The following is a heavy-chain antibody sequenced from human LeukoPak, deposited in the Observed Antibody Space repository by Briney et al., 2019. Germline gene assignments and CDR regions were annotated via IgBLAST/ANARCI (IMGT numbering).Heavy chain of an antibody. J-gene: IGHJ6*02. V-gene: IGHV4-59*01. D-gene: IGHD2-8*01. CDR3: ARDEMGDV. CDR1: GGSISGYY. CDR2: TYYSGST. Sequence: SETLSLTCTVSGGSISGYYWSWIRQPPGKGLEWVGYTYYSGSTYYNPSLKSRVTISVDTSKNQFSLKLNSVTAADTAVYYCARDEMGDVWGQGTTVTVSS.